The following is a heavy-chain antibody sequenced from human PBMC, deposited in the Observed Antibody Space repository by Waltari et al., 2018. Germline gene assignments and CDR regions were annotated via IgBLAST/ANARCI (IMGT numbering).Heavy chain of an antibody. CDR1: GGSISSYY. Sequence: QVQLQESGSVLVKPSETLSLTCTVSGGSISSYYWSWIRQPPGKGLEWIGYIYYSGSTNYNPSRKSRVTIXVDTSKNQFSLKLSSVTAADTAVYYCARGVTIFFXNYYYYMDVWGKGTXVXXSS. J-gene: IGHJ6*03. V-gene: IGHV4-59*01. CDR2: IYYSGST. D-gene: IGHD3-3*01. CDR3: ARGVTIFFXNYYYYMDV.